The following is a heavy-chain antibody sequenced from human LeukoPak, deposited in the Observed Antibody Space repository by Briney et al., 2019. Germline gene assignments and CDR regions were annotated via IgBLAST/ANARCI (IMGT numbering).Heavy chain of an antibody. J-gene: IGHJ4*02. Sequence: SETLSLTCSVSGGSIRNYYWSWIRQPLGKGLEWIGYIFYSGSTNYNPSLKSRVTISVDTSRNQFSLNLSSVTAADTAVYYCAREGGGQRIVGATMPWGQGTLVTVSS. CDR2: IFYSGST. CDR1: GGSIRNYY. CDR3: AREGGGQRIVGATMP. D-gene: IGHD1-26*01. V-gene: IGHV4-4*08.